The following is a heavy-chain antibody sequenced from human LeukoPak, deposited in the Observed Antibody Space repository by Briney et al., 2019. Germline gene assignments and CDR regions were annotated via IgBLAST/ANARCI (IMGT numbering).Heavy chain of an antibody. CDR3: ARRGLRFLESVKYSWFDP. J-gene: IGHJ5*02. V-gene: IGHV4-34*01. Sequence: PSETLSLTCAVYGGSFSGYYGTWIRQPPGKGLEWIGEINHSGSTNYNPSLKSRVTISVDTSKSQFSLKLSSVTAADTAIYFCARRGLRFLESVKYSWFDPWGQGTLVTVSS. CDR1: GGSFSGYY. CDR2: INHSGST. D-gene: IGHD3-3*01.